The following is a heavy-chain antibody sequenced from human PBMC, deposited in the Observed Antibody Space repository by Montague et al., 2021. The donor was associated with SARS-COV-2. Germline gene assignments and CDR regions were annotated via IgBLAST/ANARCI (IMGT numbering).Heavy chain of an antibody. CDR1: GFIFSSNA. CDR3: AKVGGYSYGLSDY. D-gene: IGHD5-18*01. CDR2: IGGGGRRT. V-gene: IGHV3-23*01. J-gene: IGHJ4*02. Sequence: SLRLSCAASGFIFSSNAMSWVRQAPGKGLEWVSTIGGGGRRTYYSDSAXGRFTISRDNSKNTLYLQMNSLRAEDTAVYYCAKVGGYSYGLSDYWGQGTLVTVSS.